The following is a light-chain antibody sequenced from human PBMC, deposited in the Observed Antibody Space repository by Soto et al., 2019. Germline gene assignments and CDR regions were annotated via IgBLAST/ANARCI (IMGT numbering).Light chain of an antibody. CDR1: SSDVGGYNY. J-gene: IGLJ2*01. Sequence: QSALTQPRSVSGSPGQSVTISCTGTSSDVGGYNYVSWYQQHPGKAPKLMTYDVSKRPSGVPDRFSGSKSGNTASLTISGLQAEDEADYYCCSYAGSLAVFGGGTKLTVL. V-gene: IGLV2-11*01. CDR2: DVS. CDR3: CSYAGSLAV.